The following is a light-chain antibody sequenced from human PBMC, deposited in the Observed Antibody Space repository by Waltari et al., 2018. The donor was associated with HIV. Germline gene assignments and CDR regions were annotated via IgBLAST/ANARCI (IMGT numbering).Light chain of an antibody. Sequence: QSALTQTASVSGSPGRAITISCTGTSRDDGGYNFVSWYQPHPGKAPKLMIYEGSKRPSGVSNRFSGSKSGNTVSLTISGLQAEDEADYYCCSYTSSNTYVFGTGTEVSVL. J-gene: IGLJ1*01. CDR1: SRDDGGYNF. V-gene: IGLV2-23*01. CDR2: EGS. CDR3: CSYTSSNTYV.